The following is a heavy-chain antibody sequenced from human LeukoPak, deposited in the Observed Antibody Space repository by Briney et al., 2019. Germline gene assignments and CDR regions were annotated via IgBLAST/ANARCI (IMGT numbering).Heavy chain of an antibody. D-gene: IGHD2-2*02. CDR1: GYTFTGYY. Sequence: GASVKVSCKASGYTFTGYYMHWVRQAPGQGLEWMGWINPNSGGTNYAQKFQGRVTMTRDTSISTAYMELSRLRSDDTAVYYCARSWVPAAIEGKVSLGYWGQGTLVTVSS. V-gene: IGHV1-2*02. CDR3: ARSWVPAAIEGKVSLGY. J-gene: IGHJ4*02. CDR2: INPNSGGT.